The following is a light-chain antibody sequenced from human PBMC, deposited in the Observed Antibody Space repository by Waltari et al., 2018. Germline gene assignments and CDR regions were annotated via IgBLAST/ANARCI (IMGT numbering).Light chain of an antibody. CDR3: QQYDSIVLT. CDR2: GAS. Sequence: EIVLTQSPGTLSLSPGERATLSCRASQAVSTTPLNWYQQKPGQAPRLLIHGASSRATGIPDRFSGSGSGTDFTLTISRLEPEDFAVYYCQQYDSIVLTFGGGTRVEI. J-gene: IGKJ4*01. V-gene: IGKV3-20*01. CDR1: QAVSTTP.